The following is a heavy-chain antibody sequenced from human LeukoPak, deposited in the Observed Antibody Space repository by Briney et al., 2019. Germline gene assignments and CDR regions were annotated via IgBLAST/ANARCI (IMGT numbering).Heavy chain of an antibody. J-gene: IGHJ6*03. V-gene: IGHV3-23*01. D-gene: IGHD1-7*01. CDR1: GFTFSSYD. CDR3: ANRPLKLELTYYYYYYMDV. Sequence: GGSLRLSCAASGFTFSSYDMSWVRQAPGKGLEWVSAISGSGGSTYYADSVKGRFTISRDNSKNTLYLQMNSLRAEDTAVYYCANRPLKLELTYYYYYYMDVWGKGTTVTVSS. CDR2: ISGSGGST.